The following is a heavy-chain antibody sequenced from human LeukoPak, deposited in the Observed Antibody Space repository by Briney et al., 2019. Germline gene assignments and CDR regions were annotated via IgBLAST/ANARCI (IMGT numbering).Heavy chain of an antibody. D-gene: IGHD3-9*01. V-gene: IGHV3-23*01. CDR2: ISGSGGST. Sequence: GGSLRLSCAASGFTFSSYAMSWVRQAPGKGLEWVSAISGSGGSTYYADSVKGRFTISRDNSKNTLYLQMNSLRAEDTAVYYCAKSGYYDILTGYYNGYFDYWGQGTLVTVSS. CDR3: AKSGYYDILTGYYNGYFDY. J-gene: IGHJ4*02. CDR1: GFTFSSYA.